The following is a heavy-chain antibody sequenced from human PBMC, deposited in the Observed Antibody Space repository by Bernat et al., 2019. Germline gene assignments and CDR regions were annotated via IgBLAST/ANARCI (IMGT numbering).Heavy chain of an antibody. CDR1: GFTFDDYA. CDR3: AKDKYSSWAEEGFFDY. J-gene: IGHJ4*02. CDR2: ISWNSDKI. V-gene: IGHV3-9*01. Sequence: EVQLVESGGGLVQPERSLRLSCAASGFTFDDYAMHWVRQAPGKGLGWVSGISWNSDKIDYADSVKGRFTIARDNAKRSLYLQMNSLRVEDTALYYCAKDKYSSWAEEGFFDYWGQGTLVTVSS. D-gene: IGHD3-22*01.